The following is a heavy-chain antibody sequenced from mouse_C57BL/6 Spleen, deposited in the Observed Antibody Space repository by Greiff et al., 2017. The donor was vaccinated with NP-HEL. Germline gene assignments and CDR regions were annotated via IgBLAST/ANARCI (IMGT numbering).Heavy chain of an antibody. CDR3: ARHDYGISSRAMDY. CDR1: GFTFSDYG. CDR2: ISNLAYSI. D-gene: IGHD1-1*01. V-gene: IGHV5-15*01. Sequence: DVKLVESGGGLVQPGGSLKLSCAASGFTFSDYGMAWVRQAPRKGPEWVAFISNLAYSIYYADTVTGRFTISRGNAKNTLYLEMSSLRSEDTAMYYCARHDYGISSRAMDYWGQGTSVTVSS. J-gene: IGHJ4*01.